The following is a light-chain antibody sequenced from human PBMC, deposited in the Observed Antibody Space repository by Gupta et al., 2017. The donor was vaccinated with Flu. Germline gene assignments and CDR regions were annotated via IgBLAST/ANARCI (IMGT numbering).Light chain of an antibody. CDR2: GAS. Sequence: EIVLTQSPGTLSLSPGERATLSCRASQSVNNNLLTWYQQKPGQAPRLLIYGASSRATGIPDRFSGSGSGTXFTLTIXRLEPQDIAVYYCQQYGISVYTFGXGTKLEIK. CDR3: QQYGISVYT. J-gene: IGKJ2*01. CDR1: QSVNNNL. V-gene: IGKV3-20*01.